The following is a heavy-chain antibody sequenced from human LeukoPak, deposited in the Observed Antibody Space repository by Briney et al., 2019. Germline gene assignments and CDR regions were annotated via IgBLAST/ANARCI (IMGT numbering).Heavy chain of an antibody. Sequence: SETLSLTCAVYGGSFSGYYWSWIRQPPGKGLEWIGEINHSGSTNYNPSLKSRVTISVDTSKNQFSLKLSSVTAADTAVYYCARYPTYYSPEYFQHWGQGTLVTVSS. J-gene: IGHJ1*01. CDR2: INHSGST. D-gene: IGHD3-10*01. V-gene: IGHV4-34*01. CDR3: ARYPTYYSPEYFQH. CDR1: GGSFSGYY.